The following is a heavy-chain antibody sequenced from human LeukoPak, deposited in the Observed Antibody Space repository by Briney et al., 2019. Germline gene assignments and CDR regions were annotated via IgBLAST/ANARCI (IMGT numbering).Heavy chain of an antibody. J-gene: IGHJ4*02. V-gene: IGHV4-30-2*01. D-gene: IGHD5-18*01. Sequence: SETLSLTCAVSGGSISSGGYSWRWIRQPPGKGLEWIGYIYHSGSTYYNPSLKSRVTISVDRSKNQFSLKLSSVTAADTAVYYCARRIQPYYFDYWGQGTLVTVSS. CDR1: GGSISSGGYS. CDR2: IYHSGST. CDR3: ARRIQPYYFDY.